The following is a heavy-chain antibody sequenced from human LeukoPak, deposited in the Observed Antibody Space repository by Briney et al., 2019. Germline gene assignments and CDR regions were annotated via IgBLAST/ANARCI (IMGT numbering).Heavy chain of an antibody. CDR1: GFTFSTCA. D-gene: IGHD3/OR15-3a*01. V-gene: IGHV3-30*04. Sequence: PGGSLRLSCAASGFTFSTCAMHWVRQAPGKGLEWVALISYDGSNKYYADSVKGRFTISRDNSKNTLYLQMNSLRAEDTAVYYCARASVPGLYFDYWGQGTLVTVSS. J-gene: IGHJ4*02. CDR3: ARASVPGLYFDY. CDR2: ISYDGSNK.